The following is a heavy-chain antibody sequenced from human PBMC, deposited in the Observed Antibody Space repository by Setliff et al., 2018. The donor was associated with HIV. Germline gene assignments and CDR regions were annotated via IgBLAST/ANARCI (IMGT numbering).Heavy chain of an antibody. CDR3: AREKIVVLRAYHFDY. CDR1: GVSISSHS. J-gene: IGHJ4*02. Sequence: SETLSLTCPVSGVSISSHSWTWIRQPPGKGLEWIGYFYYGGSTNYNPSLKGRVTISADTSENQFSLKLRSVTPADTAVYYCAREKIVVLRAYHFDYWGLGTLVTVSS. D-gene: IGHD3-22*01. V-gene: IGHV4-59*11. CDR2: FYYGGST.